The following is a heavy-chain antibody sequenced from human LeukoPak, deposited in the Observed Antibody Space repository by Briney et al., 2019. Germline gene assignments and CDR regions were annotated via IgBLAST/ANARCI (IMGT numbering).Heavy chain of an antibody. V-gene: IGHV3-21*01. D-gene: IGHD4-17*01. Sequence: GGSLRLSCAASGFTFSSYSMNWVRQAPGKGLEWVSSISSSGTYMYYADSVKGRFTISRDNAKNSLYLQMNSLRAEDTAVYYCARKRVTTNYYYGMDVWVKGTTVSVSS. CDR3: ARKRVTTNYYYGMDV. CDR1: GFTFSSYS. J-gene: IGHJ6*04. CDR2: ISSSGTYM.